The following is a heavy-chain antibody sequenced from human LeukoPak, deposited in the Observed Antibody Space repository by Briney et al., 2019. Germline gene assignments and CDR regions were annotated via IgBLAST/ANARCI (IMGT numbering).Heavy chain of an antibody. CDR2: ISAGRGST. Sequence: GGSLRLSCALFGFTFCSYPMSCVRHAAGKGLEWVSDISAGRGSTYYADSVKGRLTISRDNSKNTLHLQMNSLRAEDTALYYGARTAMGDYVRFPNDYWGQGTMVTVSS. CDR1: GFTFCSYP. CDR3: ARTAMGDYVRFPNDY. D-gene: IGHD4-17*01. J-gene: IGHJ4*02. V-gene: IGHV3-23*01.